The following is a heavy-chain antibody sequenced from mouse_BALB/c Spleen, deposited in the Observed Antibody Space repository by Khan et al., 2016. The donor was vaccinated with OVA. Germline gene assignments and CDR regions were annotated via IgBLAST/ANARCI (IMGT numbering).Heavy chain of an antibody. J-gene: IGHJ3*01. D-gene: IGHD2-1*01. CDR1: GYTFTDFA. CDR2: ISTYYGDA. Sequence: QVQLQQSGAELVRPGVSVKISCKGSGYTFTDFAMHWVKQSHAKSLEWIGVISTYYGDADYNQKFKGKATTTVDKSSSTAYMELARLTSEDSAISYWGRVGGNSRFAYWGQGTLVTVSA. CDR3: GRVGGNSRFAY. V-gene: IGHV1S137*01.